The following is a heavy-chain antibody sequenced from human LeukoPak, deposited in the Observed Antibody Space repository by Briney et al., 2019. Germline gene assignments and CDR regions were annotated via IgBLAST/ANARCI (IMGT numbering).Heavy chain of an antibody. CDR3: ALSHYGETIDY. Sequence: ASVKVSCKASGYAFTSYAMNWVRQAPGQGLEWMGWINTNTGNPTYAQGFTGRFVFSLDTSVSTAYLQISSLKAEDTAVYYCALSHYGETIDYWGQGTLVTVSS. J-gene: IGHJ4*02. D-gene: IGHD4-17*01. V-gene: IGHV7-4-1*02. CDR1: GYAFTSYA. CDR2: INTNTGNP.